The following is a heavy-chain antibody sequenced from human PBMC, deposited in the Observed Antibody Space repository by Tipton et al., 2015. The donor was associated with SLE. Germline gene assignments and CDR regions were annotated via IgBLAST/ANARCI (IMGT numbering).Heavy chain of an antibody. Sequence: TLSLTCAVYGGSFSGYYWSWIRQPPGKGLEWIGEINHSGSTNYNPSLKSRVTISVDTSKNQFSLKLSSVTAADTAVYYCARVGSSFDYWGQGTLVTVSS. V-gene: IGHV4-34*01. CDR1: GGSFSGYY. D-gene: IGHD3-10*01. CDR3: ARVGSSFDY. J-gene: IGHJ4*02. CDR2: INHSGST.